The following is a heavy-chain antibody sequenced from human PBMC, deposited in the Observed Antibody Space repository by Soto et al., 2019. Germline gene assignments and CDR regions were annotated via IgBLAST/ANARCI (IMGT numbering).Heavy chain of an antibody. J-gene: IGHJ5*02. Sequence: QLRLQESGPGLVKPSDTLALTCSVSGGSIRSHGYYWAWIHQPTGKGLEWIGSMYYRGTTYYNPSLKSRVTLSIASSKNQFPLKVKSVTAADTAVYYCARPVYSGNFFANAARFDPWGQGTLVTVSS. V-gene: IGHV4-39*01. CDR3: ARPVYSGNFFANAARFDP. CDR2: MYYRGTT. D-gene: IGHD1-26*01. CDR1: GGSIRSHGYY.